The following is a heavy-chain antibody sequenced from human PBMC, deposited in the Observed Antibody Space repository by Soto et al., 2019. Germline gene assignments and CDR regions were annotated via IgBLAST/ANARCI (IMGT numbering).Heavy chain of an antibody. CDR3: AGGAFTFGGVGWFDP. CDR2: IYSGGPT. CDR1: GFTVSNRF. D-gene: IGHD3-16*01. Sequence: GGSLRLSCAASGFTVSNRFMSWVRQAPGKGLEWVSSIYSGGPTYYADSVKGRFTISRHKSQNTLYLQMNSLTVEDTAVYYCAGGAFTFGGVGWFDPWGQGTLVTVSS. V-gene: IGHV3-53*01. J-gene: IGHJ5*02.